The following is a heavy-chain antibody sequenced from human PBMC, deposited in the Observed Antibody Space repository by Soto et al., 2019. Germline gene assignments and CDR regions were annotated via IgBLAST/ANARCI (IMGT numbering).Heavy chain of an antibody. CDR2: ISYDGSNK. Sequence: QVQLVESGGGVVQPGRSLRLSCAASGFTFSSYGMHWVRQAPGKGLEWVAVISYDGSNKYYADSVKGRFTISRDNSKNTRYLQMNSLRAEDTTVYYCARDMTVTIYPLWFDRWGQGTLVTVSS. D-gene: IGHD4-17*01. CDR3: ARDMTVTIYPLWFDR. V-gene: IGHV3-30*03. J-gene: IGHJ5*02. CDR1: GFTFSSYG.